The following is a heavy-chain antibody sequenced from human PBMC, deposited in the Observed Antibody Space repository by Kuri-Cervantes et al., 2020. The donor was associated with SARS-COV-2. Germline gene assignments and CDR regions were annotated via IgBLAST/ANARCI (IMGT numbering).Heavy chain of an antibody. CDR3: AGAAGPAARTSWFDP. J-gene: IGHJ5*02. CDR1: GGSISSGSYY. Sequence: SCTVSGGSISSGSYYWSWIRQPAGKGLEWIGRIYTSGSTNYNPSLKSRVTISVDTSKNQFSLKLSSVTAADTAVYYCAGAAGPAARTSWFDPWGQGTLVTVSS. D-gene: IGHD2-2*01. V-gene: IGHV4-61*02. CDR2: IYTSGST.